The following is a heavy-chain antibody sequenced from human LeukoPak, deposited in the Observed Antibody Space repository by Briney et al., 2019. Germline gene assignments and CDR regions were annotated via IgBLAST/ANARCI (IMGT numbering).Heavy chain of an antibody. Sequence: SETLSLTCTVSGGSISSYYWSWIRQPPGKGLEWIGYNYYSGSTNYNPSLKSRVTISVNTSKNQFSLKLSSVTAADTAVYYCARGSITGTMTAFDYWGQGTLVTVSS. CDR1: GGSISSYY. V-gene: IGHV4-59*01. J-gene: IGHJ4*02. CDR2: NYYSGST. D-gene: IGHD1-7*01. CDR3: ARGSITGTMTAFDY.